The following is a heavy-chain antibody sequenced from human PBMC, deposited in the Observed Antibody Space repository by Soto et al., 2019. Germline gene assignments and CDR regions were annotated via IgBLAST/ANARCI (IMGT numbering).Heavy chain of an antibody. CDR3: ARNMDYYYGPGSGNGHGF. D-gene: IGHD3-10*01. J-gene: IGHJ6*02. Sequence: QVQLVQSGAEVKKSGASVKVSCKASGYIFTGYFIQWLRQAPGQGLEWIGWINPKFGDTTYAQDFQGRVSMTRDMSISTVYMELSRLTSDDTAIYYCARNMDYYYGPGSGNGHGFWGQGTTVTVFS. CDR1: GYIFTGYF. CDR2: INPKFGDT. V-gene: IGHV1-2*02.